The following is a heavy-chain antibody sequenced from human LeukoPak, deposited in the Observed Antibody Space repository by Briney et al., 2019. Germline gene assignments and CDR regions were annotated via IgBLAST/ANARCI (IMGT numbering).Heavy chain of an antibody. CDR1: GGSISSNDYY. V-gene: IGHV4-30-4*08. Sequence: SETLSLTCTVSGGSISSNDYYWGWIRQPPGKGLEWIGYIYYSGSTYYNPSLKGRVSMSVDASRNQISLKLTSVTAADTAVYYCARTIPAESMDVWGQGTTVTVSS. J-gene: IGHJ6*02. D-gene: IGHD2-21*01. CDR3: ARTIPAESMDV. CDR2: IYYSGST.